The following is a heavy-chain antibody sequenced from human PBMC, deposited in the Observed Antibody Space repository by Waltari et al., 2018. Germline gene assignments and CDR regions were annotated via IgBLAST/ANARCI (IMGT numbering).Heavy chain of an antibody. Sequence: QVQLQESGPGQVKPSETLSLTCTVSNGSITSFFWNWIRQSPGKGLEWIGYIYYTGSTDDNPSLKSRVTISVDTTKNQFSLRLNSVTAADTGVYYCARGRIHYTSNWFDPWGQGTLVTVSS. V-gene: IGHV4-59*01. CDR2: IYYTGST. CDR3: ARGRIHYTSNWFDP. CDR1: NGSITSFF. D-gene: IGHD3-10*01. J-gene: IGHJ5*02.